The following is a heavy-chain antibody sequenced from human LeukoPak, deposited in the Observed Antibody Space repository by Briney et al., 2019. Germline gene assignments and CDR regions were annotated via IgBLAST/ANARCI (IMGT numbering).Heavy chain of an antibody. CDR2: ISGDGRIT. D-gene: IGHD1-26*01. CDR1: RFTFSNYW. CDR3: ARGGSPPEALGDTFDI. V-gene: IGHV3-74*01. J-gene: IGHJ3*02. Sequence: GGSLRLSCAASRFTFSNYWMHWVRQGPGKGLVWVSRISGDGRITRNADSVKGRFFISRDNAKNTLYLQMNSLRAEDTAVYYCARGGSPPEALGDTFDIWGQGTMVTVSS.